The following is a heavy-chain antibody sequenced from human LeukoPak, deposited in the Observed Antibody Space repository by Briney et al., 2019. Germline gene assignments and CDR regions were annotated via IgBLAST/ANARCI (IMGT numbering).Heavy chain of an antibody. Sequence: PSETLSLTCSVSGASVSNHYCTWIRQPPGKRLEWIGYSYYSGSTNYNASLKSRVTISVDTSKNQFSLRLNSVTAAATAVYYCAISYGGYVLDSWGQGSLVIVSS. J-gene: IGHJ4*02. V-gene: IGHV4-59*02. CDR3: AISYGGYVLDS. CDR2: SYYSGST. D-gene: IGHD5-12*01. CDR1: GASVSNHY.